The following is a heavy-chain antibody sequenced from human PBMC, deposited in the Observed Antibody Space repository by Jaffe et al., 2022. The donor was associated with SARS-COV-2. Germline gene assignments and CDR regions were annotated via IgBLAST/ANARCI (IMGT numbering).Heavy chain of an antibody. V-gene: IGHV4-31*11. D-gene: IGHD3-10*01. Sequence: QVQLQESGPGLVKPSQTLSLTCAVSGGSITTGGYYWGWIRQHPGKGLEWIGYIYYSGSTHYNPSLQSRLTISLDTSKNQFSLTLSSVTAADTAVYYCARSKATMFRGVFRSNNWFDPWGQGTLVTVSS. CDR1: GGSITTGGYY. CDR2: IYYSGST. J-gene: IGHJ5*02. CDR3: ARSKATMFRGVFRSNNWFDP.